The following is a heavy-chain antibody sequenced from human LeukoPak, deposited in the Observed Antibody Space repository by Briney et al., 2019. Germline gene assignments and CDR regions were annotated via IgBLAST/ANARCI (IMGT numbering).Heavy chain of an antibody. D-gene: IGHD3-10*01. CDR3: ARDLHYFGSGP. Sequence: GGSLRLSCVAYGFNFRDYSMNWVRQAPGKGLDWVSGISGTSSYMYYGDSVKGRFTVSRDNAKNSLYLQMESLRVEDTAVYYCARDLHYFGSGPWGQGTLVTVSS. CDR2: ISGTSSYM. J-gene: IGHJ5*02. CDR1: GFNFRDYS. V-gene: IGHV3-21*01.